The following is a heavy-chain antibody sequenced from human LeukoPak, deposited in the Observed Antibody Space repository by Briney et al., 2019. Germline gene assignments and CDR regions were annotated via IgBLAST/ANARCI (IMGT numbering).Heavy chain of an antibody. CDR1: GGAFSNYA. CDR2: IIPTFATA. J-gene: IGHJ6*03. D-gene: IGHD6-6*01. V-gene: IGHV1-69*05. CDR3: ARDRVEFSNSFYYMDV. Sequence: SVKVSCKASGGAFSNYAISWVRQAPGQGLEWMGGIIPTFATANYAQKFQGRVTITTDESTSTAYMELSSLRSEDTAVYYCARDRVEFSNSFYYMDVWGRGTTVTVSS.